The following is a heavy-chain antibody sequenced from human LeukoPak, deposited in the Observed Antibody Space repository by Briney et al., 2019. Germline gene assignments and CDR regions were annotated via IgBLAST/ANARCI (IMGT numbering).Heavy chain of an antibody. Sequence: GGSLRLSCAASGFTFSSYSMNWVRQAPGKGLEWVSSISSSSSYIYYADSVKGRFTISRDNAKNSLYLQMNSLRAEDTAVYYCARSRAAGTASAEYFQHWGQGTLVTVSS. CDR2: ISSSSSYI. CDR3: ARSRAAGTASAEYFQH. J-gene: IGHJ1*01. V-gene: IGHV3-21*01. CDR1: GFTFSSYS. D-gene: IGHD6-13*01.